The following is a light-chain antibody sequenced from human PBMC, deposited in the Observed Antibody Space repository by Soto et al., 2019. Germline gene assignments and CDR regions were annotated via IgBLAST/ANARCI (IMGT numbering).Light chain of an antibody. V-gene: IGKV1-33*01. CDR1: QDITTH. J-gene: IGKJ1*01. CDR2: DAS. CDR3: QYPGT. Sequence: DVRLTQSPSSLSASVGDRVIITCQASQDITTHLNWYQQKPGRAPQLLIFDASNLETGVPSRFSASGYGTHFRFSISSLQPEDVASYYCQYPGTFDQGTRV.